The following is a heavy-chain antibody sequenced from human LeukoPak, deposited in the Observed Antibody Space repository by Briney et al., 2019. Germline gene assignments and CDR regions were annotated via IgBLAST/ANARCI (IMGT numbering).Heavy chain of an antibody. CDR3: ARGRSRDGYNASWALA. CDR1: GFTFSTYA. D-gene: IGHD5-24*01. CDR2: ISGSGAKT. J-gene: IGHJ4*02. Sequence: GGSLRLSCAASGFTFSTYAMNWVRQAPGKGLEWVSAISGSGAKTYYADFVKGRFTISRDNSKNTLYLQMNSLRAEDTAVYYCARGRSRDGYNASWALAWGQGTLVTVSS. V-gene: IGHV3-23*01.